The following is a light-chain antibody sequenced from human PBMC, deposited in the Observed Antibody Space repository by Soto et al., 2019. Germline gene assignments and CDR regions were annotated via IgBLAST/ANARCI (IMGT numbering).Light chain of an antibody. CDR2: DAS. CDR3: QHYLIWPLT. Sequence: ELVLTQSPATLSVSPGERATLSCRASQGVGSTLAWYQREPGRAPRLLIYDASSRATGIPARFSGAGSGTEFTLTIRSLQSDDFAVYYCQHYLIWPLTLGGGTKVDTK. V-gene: IGKV3-15*01. CDR1: QGVGST. J-gene: IGKJ4*01.